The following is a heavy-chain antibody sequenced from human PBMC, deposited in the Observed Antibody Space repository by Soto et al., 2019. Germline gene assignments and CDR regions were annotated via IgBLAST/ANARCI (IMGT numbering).Heavy chain of an antibody. Sequence: SETLSLTCTVSGGSISSSSYYWGWIRQPPGKGLEWIGSIYYSGSTYYNPSLKSRVTISVDTSKNQFSLKLSSVTAADTAVYYCARRVYYYDSSGYFDYWGQGTLVTVSS. CDR3: ARRVYYYDSSGYFDY. CDR2: IYYSGST. CDR1: GGSISSSSYY. J-gene: IGHJ4*02. V-gene: IGHV4-39*01. D-gene: IGHD3-22*01.